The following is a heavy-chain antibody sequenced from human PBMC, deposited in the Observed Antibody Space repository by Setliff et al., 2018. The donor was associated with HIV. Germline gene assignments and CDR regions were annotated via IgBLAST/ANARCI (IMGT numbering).Heavy chain of an antibody. V-gene: IGHV1-69*13. CDR1: GGTFSSYA. CDR2: INPSGGST. Sequence: SVKVSCKASGGTFSSYAISWVRQAPGQGLEWMGGINPSGGSTSYAQKFQGRVTITADESTSTAYMELSSLRSEDTAVYYCGVGPEKIYYYYGMDVWGQGTTVTVSS. CDR3: GVGPEKIYYYYGMDV. J-gene: IGHJ6*02. D-gene: IGHD1-26*01.